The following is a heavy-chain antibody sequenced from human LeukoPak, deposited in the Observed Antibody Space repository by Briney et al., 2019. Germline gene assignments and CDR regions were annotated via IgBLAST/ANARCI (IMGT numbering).Heavy chain of an antibody. J-gene: IGHJ5*02. V-gene: IGHV1-46*01. D-gene: IGHD1-1*01. Sequence: GASVKVSCTASGYTFTSYYIHWVRQAPGQGLEWMGMINPSRGSTSYAQKFQGGLTMTRDTSTSTVYMELSSLRSEDTAVYYCTRGVQLERRYYNWFDPWGQGTLVTVSS. CDR1: GYTFTSYY. CDR3: TRGVQLERRYYNWFDP. CDR2: INPSRGST.